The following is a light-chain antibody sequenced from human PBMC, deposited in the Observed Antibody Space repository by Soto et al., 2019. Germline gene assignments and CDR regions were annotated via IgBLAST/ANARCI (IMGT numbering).Light chain of an antibody. Sequence: EIVLTQSPATLSLSPGERATLSCRASQSVSSYLAWYQQKPGQAPRLLIYDASNRTTGIPARFSSSGSGTDFTLTISSLEPEDFAVYYCQQRSNWPLITFGHGTRLEIK. V-gene: IGKV3-11*01. J-gene: IGKJ5*01. CDR3: QQRSNWPLIT. CDR2: DAS. CDR1: QSVSSY.